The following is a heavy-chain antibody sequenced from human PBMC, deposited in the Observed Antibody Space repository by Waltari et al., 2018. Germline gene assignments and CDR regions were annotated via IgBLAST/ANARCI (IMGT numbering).Heavy chain of an antibody. Sequence: QVQLVQSGAEVQKPGSPVKVSCKASGGTFSSFAITWVRQAPGQGLEWMGGGIPIFGTANYAQKFQGRVTITADESTSTAYMELSSLRSEDTAVYYCARSSLGIAAADLGYWGQGTLVTVSS. J-gene: IGHJ4*02. V-gene: IGHV1-69*01. CDR2: GIPIFGTA. CDR1: GGTFSSFA. CDR3: ARSSLGIAAADLGY. D-gene: IGHD6-13*01.